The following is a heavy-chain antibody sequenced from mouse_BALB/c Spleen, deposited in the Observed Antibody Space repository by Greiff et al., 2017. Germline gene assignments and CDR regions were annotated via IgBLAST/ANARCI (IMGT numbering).Heavy chain of an antibody. J-gene: IGHJ3*01. Sequence: EVKLQESGPSLVKPSQTLSLTCSVTGDSITSGYWNWIRKFPGNKLEYMGYISYSGSTYYNPSLKSRISITRDTSKNQYYLQLNSVTTEDTATYYCARWGTTVPAWFAYWGQGTLVTVSA. CDR1: GDSITSGY. V-gene: IGHV3-8*02. CDR3: ARWGTTVPAWFAY. D-gene: IGHD1-1*01. CDR2: ISYSGST.